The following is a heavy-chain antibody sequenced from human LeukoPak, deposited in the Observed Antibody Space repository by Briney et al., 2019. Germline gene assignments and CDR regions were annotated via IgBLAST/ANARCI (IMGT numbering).Heavy chain of an antibody. CDR2: FYYSGST. D-gene: IGHD3-22*01. CDR3: ATTFYYDSSGYIPDALDV. Sequence: PSETLSLTCTVSGGSISRTNYYWGWIRQPPGKGPEWIGSFYYSGSTYYNASLRSRVTISVDTSKNQFSLKLSSVTAADTAVYYCATTFYYDSSGYIPDALDVWGQGTMVTVSP. V-gene: IGHV4-39*07. CDR1: GGSISRTNYY. J-gene: IGHJ3*01.